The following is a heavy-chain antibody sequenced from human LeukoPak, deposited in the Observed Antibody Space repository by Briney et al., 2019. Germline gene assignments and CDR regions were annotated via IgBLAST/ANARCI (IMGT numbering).Heavy chain of an antibody. Sequence: GGSLRLSCAASGFTFRSHWMRWVRQRPGDELEWVASIKQVGSEEYYVVSVRGRFTASRENAQNSLYLHMNSLRAEDTAEYYSARLMGDRTIYDSWGQGTLVTVSS. CDR3: ARLMGDRTIYDS. V-gene: IGHV3-7*01. J-gene: IGHJ4*02. D-gene: IGHD1-26*01. CDR2: IKQVGSEE. CDR1: GFTFRSHW.